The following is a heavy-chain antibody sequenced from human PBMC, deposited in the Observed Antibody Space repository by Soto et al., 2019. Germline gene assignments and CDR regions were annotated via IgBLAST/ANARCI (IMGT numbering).Heavy chain of an antibody. CDR1: GVTVSSNY. D-gene: IGHD3-10*01. CDR3: ARDFYYHGSGTMGGYFDY. V-gene: IGHV3-66*01. J-gene: IGHJ4*02. CDR2: IYSGGST. Sequence: EVQLVESGGGLVQPGGSLRLSCAASGVTVSSNYMSWVRQAPGQGLEWVSVIYSGGSTYYADSVKGRFTISRDKSKNTMYLQMNSLRAEDTAVDYCARDFYYHGSGTMGGYFDYWGQGTLVTVSS.